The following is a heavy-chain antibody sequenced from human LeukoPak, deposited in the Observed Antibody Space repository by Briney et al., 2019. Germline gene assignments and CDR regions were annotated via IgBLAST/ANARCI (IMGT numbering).Heavy chain of an antibody. Sequence: SETLSLTCTVSGGSISSYYWTWIRQPPGKGLEWIGYIYNSGSTNYNPSLRSRVTISLDTSRNQFSLKLTSVTAADTALYYCASEYCTSSTCRFDSWPQGPLVTVSS. CDR1: GGSISSYY. CDR3: ASEYCTSSTCRFDS. J-gene: IGHJ4*02. CDR2: IYNSGST. D-gene: IGHD2-2*01. V-gene: IGHV4-59*01.